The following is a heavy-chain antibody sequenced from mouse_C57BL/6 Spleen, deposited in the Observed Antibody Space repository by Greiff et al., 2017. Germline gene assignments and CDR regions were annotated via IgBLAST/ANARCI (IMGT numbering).Heavy chain of an antibody. CDR3: ARGGPMIREAMDY. CDR2: IYPGSGNT. J-gene: IGHJ4*01. Sequence: QVQLQQSGAELVRPGASVKLSCKASGYTFTDYYINWVKQRPGQGLEWIARIYPGSGNTYYNEKFKGKATLTAEKSSSTAYMQLSSLTSEDSAVYFCARGGPMIREAMDYWGQGTSVTVSS. D-gene: IGHD2-4*01. CDR1: GYTFTDYY. V-gene: IGHV1-76*01.